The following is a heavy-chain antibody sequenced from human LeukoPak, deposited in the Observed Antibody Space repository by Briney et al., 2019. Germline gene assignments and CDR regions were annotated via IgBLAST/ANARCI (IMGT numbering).Heavy chain of an antibody. Sequence: GGSLRLSCAASGFTVSSNYMSWVRQAPGKGREWVSVIYSGGSTYYADSVKGRFTISRDNSKNTLYLQMNSLRAEDTAVYYCARDTKGHQHRFDYWGQGTLVTVSS. J-gene: IGHJ4*02. D-gene: IGHD5-18*01. CDR3: ARDTKGHQHRFDY. V-gene: IGHV3-66*02. CDR2: IYSGGST. CDR1: GFTVSSNY.